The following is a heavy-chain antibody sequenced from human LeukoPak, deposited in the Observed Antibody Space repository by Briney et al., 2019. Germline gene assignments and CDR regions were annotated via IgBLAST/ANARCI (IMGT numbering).Heavy chain of an antibody. CDR3: ARDRYYYDSSGYSLDY. V-gene: IGHV4-59*12. CDR2: IYYSGST. Sequence: PSETLSLTCTVSGGSISSYYWSWIRQPPGKGLGWIGYIYYSGSTNYNPSLKSRVTISVDTSKNQFSLKLSSVTAADTAVYYCARDRYYYDSSGYSLDYWGQGTLVTVSS. CDR1: GGSISSYY. D-gene: IGHD3-22*01. J-gene: IGHJ4*02.